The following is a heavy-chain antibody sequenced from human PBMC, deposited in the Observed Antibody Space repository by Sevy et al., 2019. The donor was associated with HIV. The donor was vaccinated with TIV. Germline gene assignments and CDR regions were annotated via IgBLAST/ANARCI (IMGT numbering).Heavy chain of an antibody. J-gene: IGHJ4*02. Sequence: SETLSLTCTVSGGSVSGYYWSWIRQPPGKGLEWVGYIYFSGSTNYNPSLKSRVTISVDTSKKQFSLKLNSVTAADTAVYYCARSLNHYDSSGYQMGFDYWGQGTLVTVSS. D-gene: IGHD3-22*01. CDR2: IYFSGST. CDR1: GGSVSGYY. CDR3: ARSLNHYDSSGYQMGFDY. V-gene: IGHV4-59*02.